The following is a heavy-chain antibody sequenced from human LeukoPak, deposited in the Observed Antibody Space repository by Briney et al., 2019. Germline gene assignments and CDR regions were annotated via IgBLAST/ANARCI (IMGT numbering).Heavy chain of an antibody. CDR2: INSKNDGGTT. V-gene: IGHV3-15*01. CDR1: GFIFSDAW. Sequence: GGSLRLSCAASGFIFSDAWMSWVRRAPGKGLEWVGRINSKNDGGTTYYAAPVKDRFTISRDDSKNTLYLQMNSLKTEDTAVYYCTTLTWTYGYRRWSETAFPQGDWGQGTLVTVSS. J-gene: IGHJ4*02. D-gene: IGHD5-18*01. CDR3: TTLTWTYGYRRWSETAFPQGD.